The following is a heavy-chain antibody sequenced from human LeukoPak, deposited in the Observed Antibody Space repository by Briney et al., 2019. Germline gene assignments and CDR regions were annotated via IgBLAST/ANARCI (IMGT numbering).Heavy chain of an antibody. J-gene: IGHJ4*02. Sequence: SETLSLTCAVYGGSFSGYYWSWIRQPPGKGLEWIGEINHSGSTNYNPSLKSRVTISVDTSKNQFSLKLSSVTAADTAVYYCGSGFLYSSGWYTGYYFDCWGQGTLVTVSS. CDR3: GSGFLYSSGWYTGYYFDC. D-gene: IGHD6-19*01. CDR1: GGSFSGYY. V-gene: IGHV4-34*01. CDR2: INHSGST.